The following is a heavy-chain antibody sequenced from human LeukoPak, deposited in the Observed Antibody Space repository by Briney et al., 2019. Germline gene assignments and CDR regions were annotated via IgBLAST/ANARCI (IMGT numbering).Heavy chain of an antibody. Sequence: RASVKVSCKASGYTFTSYDINWVRQATGQGLEWMGRMNPNSGGTNYAQKFQGRVTMTRDTSISTAYMELSRLRSDDTAVYYCARDRGYYDSSGYYGYWGQGTLVTVSS. CDR2: MNPNSGGT. CDR1: GYTFTSYD. V-gene: IGHV1-2*06. J-gene: IGHJ4*02. D-gene: IGHD3-22*01. CDR3: ARDRGYYDSSGYYGY.